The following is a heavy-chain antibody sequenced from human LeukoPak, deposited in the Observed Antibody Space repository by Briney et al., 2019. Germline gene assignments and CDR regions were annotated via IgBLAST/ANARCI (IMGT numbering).Heavy chain of an antibody. Sequence: GESLKISCKGSGYSFTSYWIGWVRQMPGKGLEWMGIIYPGDSDTRYSPSFQGQVTISADKSISTAYLQWSSLKASDTAMYYCARPPACSGGSCYDSDYFDYWGQGTLVTVSS. D-gene: IGHD2-15*01. CDR3: ARPPACSGGSCYDSDYFDY. CDR1: GYSFTSYW. V-gene: IGHV5-51*01. CDR2: IYPGDSDT. J-gene: IGHJ4*02.